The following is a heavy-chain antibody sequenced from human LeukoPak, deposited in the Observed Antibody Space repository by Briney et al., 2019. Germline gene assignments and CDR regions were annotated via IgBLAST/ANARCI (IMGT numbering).Heavy chain of an antibody. CDR3: ARALRGYSGSSFDY. CDR2: ISAYNGDT. CDR1: GYTFTSYG. V-gene: IGHV1-18*01. Sequence: ASVKVSCKASGYTFTSYGISWVRQAPGQGLEWMGWISAYNGDTNYAQKLQGRVTMTTDTSTSTAYMELRSLRSDDTAVYYCARALRGYSGSSFDYWGQGTLVTVSS. D-gene: IGHD1-26*01. J-gene: IGHJ4*02.